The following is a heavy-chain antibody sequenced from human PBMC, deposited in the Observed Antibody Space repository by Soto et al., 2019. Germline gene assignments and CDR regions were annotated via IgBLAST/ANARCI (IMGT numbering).Heavy chain of an antibody. CDR3: ARYYGGKVLDS. Sequence: QVQLQQWGAGLLKPSETLSLTCAVYVGSFSGYYWSWIRQPPGKGLEWIGGINHSVSTNYNPSLESRVKKSVDTSKNQLSLKMSSVTAADTAVYYCARYYGGKVLDSWGQGTLVTVSS. CDR2: INHSVST. J-gene: IGHJ4*02. V-gene: IGHV4-34*02. CDR1: VGSFSGYY. D-gene: IGHD4-17*01.